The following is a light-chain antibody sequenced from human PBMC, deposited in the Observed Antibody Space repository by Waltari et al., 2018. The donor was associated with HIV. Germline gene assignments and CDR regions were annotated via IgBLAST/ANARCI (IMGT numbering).Light chain of an antibody. CDR2: EVS. J-gene: IGLJ3*02. CDR3: CSYAGSNTWV. V-gene: IGLV2-23*02. Sequence: QSALTQPASVSGSPGQSITISYTGTSSDVWSYNLFSWYQQHPGKAPKLMIYEVSKRPSGVSNRFSGSKSGNTASLTISGLQAEDEADYYCCSYAGSNTWVFGGGTKLTVL. CDR1: SSDVWSYNL.